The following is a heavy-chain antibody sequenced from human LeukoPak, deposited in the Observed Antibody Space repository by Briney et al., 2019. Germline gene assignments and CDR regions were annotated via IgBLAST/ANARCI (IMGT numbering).Heavy chain of an antibody. D-gene: IGHD6-13*01. Sequence: GASVKVSCKTSGYRFITFGINWVRQAPGQGLEWIGWINPNSGGTNYAQKFQGWVTMTKDTSISTAYMELSSLKSDDTAVYYCARDVAISSSWYPEYFHHWGQGTLVTVSS. CDR2: INPNSGGT. CDR1: GYRFITFG. CDR3: ARDVAISSSWYPEYFHH. V-gene: IGHV1-2*04. J-gene: IGHJ1*01.